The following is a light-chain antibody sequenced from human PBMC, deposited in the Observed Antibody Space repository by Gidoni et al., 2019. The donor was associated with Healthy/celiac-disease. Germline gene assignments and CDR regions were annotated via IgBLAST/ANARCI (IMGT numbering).Light chain of an antibody. CDR3: QQYGSSPYS. CDR1: QCVSSSY. J-gene: IGKJ2*03. V-gene: IGKV3-20*01. CDR2: GAS. Sequence: DIVLTYSPGTLSLSPGDRATLSGRASQCVSSSYLAWYQQNPGQAPRLLIYGASSRATGIPDRFSGSGYGTDFTLTISRLEPEDFAVYYCQQYGSSPYSFGQGTKLEIK.